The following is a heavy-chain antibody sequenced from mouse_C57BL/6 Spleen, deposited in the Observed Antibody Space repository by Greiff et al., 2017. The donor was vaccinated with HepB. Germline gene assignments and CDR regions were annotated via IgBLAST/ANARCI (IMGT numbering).Heavy chain of an antibody. D-gene: IGHD3-2*02. CDR3: ARQLRPRGDFDY. CDR1: GYAFSSSW. J-gene: IGHJ2*01. CDR2: IYPGDGDT. Sequence: QVQLQQSGPELVKPGASVKISCKASGYAFSSSWMNWVKQRPGKGLEWIGRIYPGDGDTNYNGKFKGKATLTADKSSSTAYMQLSSLTSEDSAVYYCARQLRPRGDFDYWGQGTTLTVSS. V-gene: IGHV1-82*01.